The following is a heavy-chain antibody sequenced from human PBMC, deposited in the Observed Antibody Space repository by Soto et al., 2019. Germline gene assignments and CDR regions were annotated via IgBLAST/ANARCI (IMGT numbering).Heavy chain of an antibody. CDR2: IYHSGST. CDR3: ASQEDYGMDV. Sequence: SETLSLTCAVSGYSISSGYYWGWIRQPPGKGLEWIGSIYHSGSTYYNPSLKSRVTISVDTSKNQFSLKLSSVTAADTAVYYCASQEDYGMDVWGQGXTVTVYS. J-gene: IGHJ6*02. V-gene: IGHV4-38-2*01. CDR1: GYSISSGYY.